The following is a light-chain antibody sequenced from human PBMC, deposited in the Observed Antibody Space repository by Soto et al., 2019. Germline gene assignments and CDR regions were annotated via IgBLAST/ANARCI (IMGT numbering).Light chain of an antibody. CDR1: QSISDT. V-gene: IGKV3-20*01. CDR2: GTS. Sequence: ESFLTHSPTSPCFFPAEKAIPFHTASQSISDTLAWYQQRPGQAPRLLIYGTSSRATGIPDRFSGSGSGTDFTLTISRLEPEDFAVYFCQRYGSSPLITFGQGTRLEIK. CDR3: QRYGSSPLIT. J-gene: IGKJ5*01.